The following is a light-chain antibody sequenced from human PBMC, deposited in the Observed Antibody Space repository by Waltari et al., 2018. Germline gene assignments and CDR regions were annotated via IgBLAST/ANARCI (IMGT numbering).Light chain of an antibody. CDR2: EVS. V-gene: IGLV2-8*01. CDR3: SSYVGSNNPV. Sequence: QSALTQPPSASGSPGQSVTISCTGTSSDLGGYDFVSWYQHHPGKAPKLMIYEVSMRPSGVPDRFSGSKSGNTASLTVSGLQAEDEADYYCSSYVGSNNPVFGGGTKLTVL. CDR1: SSDLGGYDF. J-gene: IGLJ2*01.